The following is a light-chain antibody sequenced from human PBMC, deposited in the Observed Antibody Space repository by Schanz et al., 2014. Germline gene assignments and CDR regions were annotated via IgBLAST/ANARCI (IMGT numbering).Light chain of an antibody. Sequence: QSVLTQPPSVSGAPGQRVTISCTGTRSNIGAAYDVHWYQQLPRAAPKLLIYSDNRRPSGVPDRFSDSKAGTSAALAISGLQAEDEAHYYCATWDDILRAWLFGGGTKLTVL. V-gene: IGLV1-40*01. CDR1: RSNIGAAYD. J-gene: IGLJ3*02. CDR3: ATWDDILRAWL. CDR2: SDN.